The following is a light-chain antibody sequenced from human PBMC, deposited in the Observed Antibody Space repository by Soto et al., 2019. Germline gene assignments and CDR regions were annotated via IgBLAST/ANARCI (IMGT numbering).Light chain of an antibody. J-gene: IGKJ5*01. Sequence: DIRMTQSPSSLSASVGDRVTITCQASQDISNYLNWYQQKPGKAPKLLIYDAYNLETGVPSRFSGSGSGTDFTFTISSLQAEGIATYYCQQYDNFITFGQGTRLEIK. CDR3: QQYDNFIT. V-gene: IGKV1-33*01. CDR1: QDISNY. CDR2: DAY.